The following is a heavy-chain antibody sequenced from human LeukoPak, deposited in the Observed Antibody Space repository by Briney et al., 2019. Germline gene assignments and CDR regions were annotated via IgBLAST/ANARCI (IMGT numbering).Heavy chain of an antibody. CDR3: ARVNYYGLGSCFDY. CDR1: GFTVSSNY. J-gene: IGHJ4*02. CDR2: IYSGGST. Sequence: GGSLRLSCAASGFTVSSNYMSWVRQAPGKGLEWVSVIYSGGSTYYADSVKGRFTISRDNSKNTLYLQMNSLRAEDTAVYYCARVNYYGLGSCFDYWGQGTLVTVSS. V-gene: IGHV3-66*01. D-gene: IGHD3-10*01.